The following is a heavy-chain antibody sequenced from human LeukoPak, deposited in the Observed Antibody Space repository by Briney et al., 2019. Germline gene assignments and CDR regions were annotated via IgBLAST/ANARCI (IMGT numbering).Heavy chain of an antibody. V-gene: IGHV3-23*01. D-gene: IGHD3-16*02. J-gene: IGHJ4*02. CDR3: AKDTFGGVIADY. CDR1: GFTFSGYA. Sequence: GGSLRLSCAASGFTFSGYAMSWVRQAPGKGLEWVSAISGSGGSTYYADSVKGRFTISRDNSKNTLYLQMNSLRAEDTAVYYCAKDTFGGVIADYWGQGTLVTVSS. CDR2: ISGSGGST.